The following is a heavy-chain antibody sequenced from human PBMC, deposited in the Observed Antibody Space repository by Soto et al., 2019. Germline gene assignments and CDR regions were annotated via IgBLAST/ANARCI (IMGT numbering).Heavy chain of an antibody. V-gene: IGHV4-31*03. CDR1: GGSINSGGYY. J-gene: IGHJ4*02. CDR2: ISYSGDT. CDR3: ARGILWFGVTYLDY. Sequence: QVQLQEPGPGLLKPSQTLSLTCTVSGGSINSGGYYWSWIRQLPGKGLDYIGYISYSGDTYYNPALRSRTTVSLDTPKNQFSLKLSSVTAADTAVYFGARGILWFGVTYLDYWAQGPLVTVSS. D-gene: IGHD3-10*01.